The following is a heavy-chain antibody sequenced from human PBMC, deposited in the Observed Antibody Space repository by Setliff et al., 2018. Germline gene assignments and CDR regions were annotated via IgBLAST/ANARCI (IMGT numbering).Heavy chain of an antibody. CDR3: ARYPGIAAAVYSDY. J-gene: IGHJ4*02. CDR2: IITNTGKT. CDR1: GYTFSTYG. V-gene: IGHV1-18*01. D-gene: IGHD6-13*01. Sequence: ASVKVSCKASGYTFSTYGLHWVRQAPGQGPEWMGMIITNTGKTSYAQKCQGRVTMTTDTSTGTGYMELRSLRSDDTAVYYCARYPGIAAAVYSDYWGQGTLVTVSS.